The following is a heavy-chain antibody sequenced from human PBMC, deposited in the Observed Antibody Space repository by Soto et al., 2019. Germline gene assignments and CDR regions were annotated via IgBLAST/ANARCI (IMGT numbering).Heavy chain of an antibody. Sequence: KPWGSLELACAASGVTFSSYSMNWARKAPGKGLEWVSSISSSSSYIYYADSVKGRFTISRDNAKNSLYLQMNSLRAEDTAVYYCARDRQTDYGMDVWGQGTTVTVSS. CDR1: GVTFSSYS. CDR3: ARDRQTDYGMDV. J-gene: IGHJ6*02. V-gene: IGHV3-21*01. CDR2: ISSSSSYI.